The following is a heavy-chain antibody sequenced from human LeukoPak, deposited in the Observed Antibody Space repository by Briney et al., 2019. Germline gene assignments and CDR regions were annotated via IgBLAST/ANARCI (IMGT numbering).Heavy chain of an antibody. Sequence: ASVKVSCKASGYTFTGYYMHWVQQAPGQGLEWMGWINPNSGGTNYAQKFQGRVTMTRDTSISTAYMELSRLRSDDTAVYYCARDGGWDFWSGAKGPYFDYWGQGTLVTVSS. CDR3: ARDGGWDFWSGAKGPYFDY. D-gene: IGHD3-3*01. V-gene: IGHV1-2*02. CDR1: GYTFTGYY. J-gene: IGHJ4*02. CDR2: INPNSGGT.